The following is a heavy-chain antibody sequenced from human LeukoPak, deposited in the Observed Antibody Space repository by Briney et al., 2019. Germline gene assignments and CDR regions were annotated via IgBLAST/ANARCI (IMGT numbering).Heavy chain of an antibody. CDR1: GFTFSTYG. CDR3: ARAALGYCTNGVCYRDWFDP. Sequence: GSLRLSCAASGFTFSTYGMSWIRQPPGKGLEWIGEINHSGSTNYNPSLKRRVTISVDTSKNQFSLKLSSVTAADTAVYYCARAALGYCTNGVCYRDWFDPWGQGTLVTVSS. D-gene: IGHD2-8*01. V-gene: IGHV4-34*01. CDR2: INHSGST. J-gene: IGHJ5*02.